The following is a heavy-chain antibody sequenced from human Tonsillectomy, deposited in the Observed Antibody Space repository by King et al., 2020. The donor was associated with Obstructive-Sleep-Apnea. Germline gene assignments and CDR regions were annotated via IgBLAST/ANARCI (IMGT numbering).Heavy chain of an antibody. J-gene: IGHJ3*02. CDR3: ATRGAGYNLYAFDI. Sequence: VQLVESGGDLVKPEGSLRLSCAASGFIFSDYYMSWIRQAPGKGLEWISYISSSGSSIFYADSVKGRFTISRDNAKNSLYLKMNSLRAEDTAVYYCATRGAGYNLYAFDIWGQGTMVTVSS. CDR1: GFIFSDYY. CDR2: ISSSGSSI. V-gene: IGHV3-11*01. D-gene: IGHD5-24*01.